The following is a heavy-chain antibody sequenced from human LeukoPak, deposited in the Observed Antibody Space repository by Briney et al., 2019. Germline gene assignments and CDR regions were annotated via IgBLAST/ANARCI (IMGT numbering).Heavy chain of an antibody. D-gene: IGHD6-19*01. Sequence: GGSLRLSCAASGFTFSSYSMNWVRQAPGKGLEWVSYISSSSSTIYYADSVKGRFTISRDSAKNSLYLQMNSLRAEDTAVYYCARVRREAVADYWGQGTLVTVSS. CDR1: GFTFSSYS. J-gene: IGHJ4*02. CDR2: ISSSSSTI. CDR3: ARVRREAVADY. V-gene: IGHV3-48*01.